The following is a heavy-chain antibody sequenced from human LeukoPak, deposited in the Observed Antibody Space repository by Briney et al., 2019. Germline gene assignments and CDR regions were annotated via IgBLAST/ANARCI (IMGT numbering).Heavy chain of an antibody. CDR2: MYDSGST. Sequence: PSETLSLTCTVSGGSISRSYWSWIRQPPGKGLEWIGYMYDSGSTFYNPSLKSRVTTSVDTSKNQFSLKLSSVTAADTAVYYCARGSGREWFDPWGQGTLVTVSS. CDR3: ARGSGREWFDP. J-gene: IGHJ5*02. CDR1: GGSISRSY. V-gene: IGHV4-59*01. D-gene: IGHD3-10*01.